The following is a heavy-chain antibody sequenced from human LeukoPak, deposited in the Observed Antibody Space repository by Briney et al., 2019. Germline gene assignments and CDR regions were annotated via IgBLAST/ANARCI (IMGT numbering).Heavy chain of an antibody. CDR2: MSPNSGNT. CDR1: GYTFTSYD. V-gene: IGHV1-8*01. J-gene: IGHJ4*02. CDR3: ARGSVSQCTTKSYFDY. D-gene: IGHD2/OR15-2a*01. Sequence: TSVKVSCKASGYTFTSYDIYWLRQAPGQGPEWMGWMSPNSGNTGSAQRLQGRVTMTRDTSMSSAYMELSNLRPEDTAVYYCARGSVSQCTTKSYFDYWGQGTLVTVSS.